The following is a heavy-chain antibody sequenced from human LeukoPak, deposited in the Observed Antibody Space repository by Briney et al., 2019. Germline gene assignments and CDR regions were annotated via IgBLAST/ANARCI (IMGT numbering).Heavy chain of an antibody. CDR2: FDPEDGET. CDR3: ATLRPLYYYDSSGYFH. Sequence: ASVKVSCKVSGYTLTELSMHWVRQAPGKGLEWMGGFDPEDGETIYAQKFQGSVTMTEDTSTDTAYMELSSLRSEDTAVYYCATLRPLYYYDSSGYFHWGQGTLVTVSS. J-gene: IGHJ4*02. V-gene: IGHV1-24*01. D-gene: IGHD3-22*01. CDR1: GYTLTELS.